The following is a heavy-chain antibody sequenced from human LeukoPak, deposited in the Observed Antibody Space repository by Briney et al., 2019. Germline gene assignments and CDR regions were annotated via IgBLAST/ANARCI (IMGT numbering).Heavy chain of an antibody. CDR2: IYPGDSDT. V-gene: IGHV5-51*01. CDR1: GYSFTSYW. CDR3: ARHTDYYDSSGYYYNY. Sequence: GESLKISCKGSGYSFTSYWIGWVRQMPGKGLEWMGMIYPGDSDTRYSPSFQGQVTISADKSISTAYLQWSSLKASDTAMYYCARHTDYYDSSGYYYNYWGQGTLVTVSS. D-gene: IGHD3-22*01. J-gene: IGHJ4*02.